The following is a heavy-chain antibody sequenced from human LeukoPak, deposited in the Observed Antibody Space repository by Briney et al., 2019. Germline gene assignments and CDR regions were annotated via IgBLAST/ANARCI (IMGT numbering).Heavy chain of an antibody. Sequence: GGSLRLSCAASGFTFSSYSMNWVRQAPGKGLEWVSYISSSGSTIYYADSVKGRFTISRDNAKNSLYLQMNSLRAEDTAVYYCARVGSWNAEPDYWGQGTLVTVSS. J-gene: IGHJ4*02. CDR3: ARVGSWNAEPDY. CDR2: ISSSGSTI. CDR1: GFTFSSYS. D-gene: IGHD1-1*01. V-gene: IGHV3-48*01.